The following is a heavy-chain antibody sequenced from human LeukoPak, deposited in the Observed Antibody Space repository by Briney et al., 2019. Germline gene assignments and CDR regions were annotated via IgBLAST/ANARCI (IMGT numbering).Heavy chain of an antibody. V-gene: IGHV1-8*01. D-gene: IGHD2-2*01. Sequence: GASVKVSCKASGYTFTSYDINWVRQATGQGLEWMGWMNPNSGNTGYAQKFQGRVTMTRNTSISTAYMELSSLRSEDTAVYCCARGSRVVVVSYYYYMDVWGEGTTVTVSS. J-gene: IGHJ6*03. CDR2: MNPNSGNT. CDR3: ARGSRVVVVSYYYYMDV. CDR1: GYTFTSYD.